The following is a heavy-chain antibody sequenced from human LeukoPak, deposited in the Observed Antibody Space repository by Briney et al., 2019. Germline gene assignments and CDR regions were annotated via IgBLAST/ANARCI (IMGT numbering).Heavy chain of an antibody. CDR1: GFTFSSYL. J-gene: IGHJ4*02. CDR3: TRDLSGTYYGRFDY. CDR2: INTDGSRT. V-gene: IGHV3-74*01. Sequence: PGGSLRLSCAACGFTFSSYLIHWGRQAPGKGLLWVSRINTDGSRTNFADSVRGRFTISRDNAKNTLYLQMNSLRAGDTAVYYCTRDLSGTYYGRFDYWGQGTLVTVSS. D-gene: IGHD1-26*01.